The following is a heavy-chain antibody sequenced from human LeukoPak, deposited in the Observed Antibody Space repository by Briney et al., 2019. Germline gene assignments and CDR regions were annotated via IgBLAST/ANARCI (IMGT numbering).Heavy chain of an antibody. V-gene: IGHV5-51*01. J-gene: IGHJ4*02. D-gene: IGHD1-7*01. Sequence: GESLKISCQGSGYSFTGYWIGWVRQMPGKGLEWMGIIYPGDSDTRYSPSFQGQVIISADRSISAAYLQWSSLKASDSAMYYCAFGDWNSALDYWGQGTLVTVSS. CDR1: GYSFTGYW. CDR3: AFGDWNSALDY. CDR2: IYPGDSDT.